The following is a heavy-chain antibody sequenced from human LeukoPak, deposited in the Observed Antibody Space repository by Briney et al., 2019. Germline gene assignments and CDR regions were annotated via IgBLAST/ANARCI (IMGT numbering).Heavy chain of an antibody. CDR1: GYTFTSYD. CDR2: ISRNSVNT. Sequence: ASVKVSCKASGYTFTSYDITWVRQAPGQGLEWMGWISRNSVNTNYAQKFQGRVTLTTDTSTSTAYMELRSLRSDDTAVYYCVRGGSSSGYDYWGQGTLVTVPS. D-gene: IGHD3-22*01. CDR3: VRGGSSSGYDY. J-gene: IGHJ4*02. V-gene: IGHV1-18*01.